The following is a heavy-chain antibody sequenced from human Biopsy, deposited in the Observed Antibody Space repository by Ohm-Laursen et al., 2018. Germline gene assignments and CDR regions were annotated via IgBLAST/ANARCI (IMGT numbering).Heavy chain of an antibody. V-gene: IGHV4-59*01. CDR3: ARVGAGDPSIDYFDY. Sequence: GTLSLTCAVSGGSIGSFFWSWIRQPPGKGLEWIGYIYYSGSTNYSPSLRSRVTISVDRSKNQFSLELSSVTATDTAVYYCARVGAGDPSIDYFDYWGQGALVTVSS. CDR2: IYYSGST. D-gene: IGHD3-3*01. J-gene: IGHJ4*02. CDR1: GGSIGSFF.